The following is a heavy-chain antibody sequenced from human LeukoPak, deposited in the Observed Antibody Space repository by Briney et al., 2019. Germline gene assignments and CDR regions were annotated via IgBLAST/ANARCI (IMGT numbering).Heavy chain of an antibody. Sequence: SETLSLTCSVSGGSISSYYWSWIRQPAGKGLEWIGRIYTSGSTNYNPSLKSRVTMSVDTSKNQFSLKLSSVTAADTAVYYCARDPWRRFGEGEDQAFDIWGQGTMVTVSS. V-gene: IGHV4-4*07. CDR1: GGSISSYY. CDR2: IYTSGST. J-gene: IGHJ3*02. CDR3: ARDPWRRFGEGEDQAFDI. D-gene: IGHD3-10*01.